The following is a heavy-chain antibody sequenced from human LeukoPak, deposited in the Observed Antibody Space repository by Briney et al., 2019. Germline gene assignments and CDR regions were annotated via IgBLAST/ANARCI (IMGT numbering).Heavy chain of an antibody. D-gene: IGHD2-15*01. CDR3: ARDRCSGGSCIMSPFDY. J-gene: IGHJ4*02. CDR1: GYTFTSYY. CDR2: INPSGGST. Sequence: ASVKVSCKASGYTFTSYYMHWVRQAPGQRLEWMGIINPSGGSTSYAQKFQGRVTMTRETSTSTVYMEVSSLRSEDTAVYNCARDRCSGGSCIMSPFDYWGQGTLVTVSS. V-gene: IGHV1-46*01.